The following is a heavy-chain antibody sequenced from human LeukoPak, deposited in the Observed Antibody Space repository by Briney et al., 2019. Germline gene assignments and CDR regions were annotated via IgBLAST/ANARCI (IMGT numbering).Heavy chain of an antibody. V-gene: IGHV1-69*04. J-gene: IGHJ5*02. CDR2: IIPILGIG. CDR3: AREVFRIAVAGANWFDP. CDR1: GGTFSSYT. D-gene: IGHD6-19*01. Sequence: ASVKVSCKASGGTFSSYTISWVRQAPGQGIEWMGRIIPILGIGNYAQKFQGRVTITADKSTSTAYMELSSLRSEDTAVYYCAREVFRIAVAGANWFDPWGQGTLVTVSS.